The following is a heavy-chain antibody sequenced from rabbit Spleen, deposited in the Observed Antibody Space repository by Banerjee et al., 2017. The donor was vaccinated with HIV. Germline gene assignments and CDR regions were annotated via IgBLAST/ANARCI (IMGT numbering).Heavy chain of an antibody. D-gene: IGHD8-1*01. CDR3: ARDTGSSFSTYGMDL. J-gene: IGHJ6*01. Sequence: QSLEESGGDLVKPGASLTLTCIASGVSFSGNSYMCWVRQAPGKGLEWVVCIDAGSSGSTYYATWATGRFTISKTSSTTVTLQMTSLTAADTATYFCARDTGSSFSTYGMDLWGQGTLVTVS. CDR1: GVSFSGNSY. V-gene: IGHV1S40*01. CDR2: IDAGSSGST.